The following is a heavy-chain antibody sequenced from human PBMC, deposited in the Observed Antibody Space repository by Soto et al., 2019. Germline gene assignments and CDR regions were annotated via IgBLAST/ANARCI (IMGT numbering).Heavy chain of an antibody. V-gene: IGHV4-31*03. CDR2: IYYSGST. J-gene: IGHJ4*02. CDR1: RGSNSSCGYY. Sequence: TLSHHYTVSRGSNSSCGYYWRRIRHHPGRGLEWIGYIYYSGSTYYNPSLKSRVIFSVDTSQNQFSLKLNSVTAADTAIYYCARMAERGLQLAGDFDYWGPGTLVTV. D-gene: IGHD4-4*01. CDR3: ARMAERGLQLAGDFDY.